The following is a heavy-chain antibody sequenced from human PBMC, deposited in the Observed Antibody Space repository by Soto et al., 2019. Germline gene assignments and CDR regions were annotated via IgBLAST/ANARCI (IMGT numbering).Heavy chain of an antibody. Sequence: PGGSLRLSCAASGFTFSSYGMHWVRQAPGKGLEWVAVIWYDGSNKYYADSVKGRFTISRDNSKNTLYLQMNSLRAEDTAVYYCARGRQQQLEAFDIWGQGTMVTVSS. V-gene: IGHV3-33*01. CDR3: ARGRQQQLEAFDI. D-gene: IGHD6-13*01. CDR2: IWYDGSNK. J-gene: IGHJ3*02. CDR1: GFTFSSYG.